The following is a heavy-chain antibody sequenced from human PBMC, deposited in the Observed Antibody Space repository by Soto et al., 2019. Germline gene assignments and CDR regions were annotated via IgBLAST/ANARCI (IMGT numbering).Heavy chain of an antibody. CDR1: GGSISSYY. J-gene: IGHJ4*02. CDR2: IYYSGST. V-gene: IGHV4-59*08. D-gene: IGHD3-3*01. Sequence: PSETLSLTCTVSGGSISSYYWSWIRQPPGKGLEWIGYIYYSGSTNYNPSLKSRVTISVDTSKNQFSLKLSSVTAADTAVYYCARHGRSKLRFLEWLLEYWGQGTLVTVSS. CDR3: ARHGRSKLRFLEWLLEY.